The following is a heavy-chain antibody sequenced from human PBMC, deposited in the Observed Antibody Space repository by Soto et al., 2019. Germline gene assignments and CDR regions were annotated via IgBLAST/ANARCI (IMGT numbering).Heavy chain of an antibody. Sequence: SETLSLTCTVSNGSVSSGTYSWSWVRQPPGKGLEWIGYIYYSGTTYYTPSLKSRLTMPMDRANDHFSLNLTSVTAADTAVYFCARGHYYYGMDVWGQGITVTVSS. CDR3: ARGHYYYGMDV. CDR1: NGSVSSGTYS. J-gene: IGHJ6*02. CDR2: IYYSGTT. V-gene: IGHV4-30-2*01.